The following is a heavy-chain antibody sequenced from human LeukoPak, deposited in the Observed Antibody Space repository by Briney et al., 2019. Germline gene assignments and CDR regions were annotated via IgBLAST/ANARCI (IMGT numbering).Heavy chain of an antibody. CDR2: IIPIFGTA. CDR3: VSGSGSYTSGYYYYMDV. Sequence: SVKVSCKASGGTFSSYAISWVRQAPGQGLEWMGGIIPIFGTANYAQKFQGRVTITTDESTSTAYMELSSLRSEDTAVYYCVSGSGSYTSGYYYYMDVWGKGTTVTVSS. CDR1: GGTFSSYA. V-gene: IGHV1-69*05. J-gene: IGHJ6*03. D-gene: IGHD3-10*01.